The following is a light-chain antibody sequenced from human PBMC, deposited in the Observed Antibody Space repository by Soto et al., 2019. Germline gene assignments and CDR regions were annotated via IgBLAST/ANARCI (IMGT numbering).Light chain of an antibody. V-gene: IGKV1-5*03. Sequence: DIQMTRSPSTLSASAGDRVTITCRASQSASRWLAWYQQKPGKAPKLLIYKASSLESGVPSRFSGSGSGTEFTLTISSLQPDDFATYYCQQYNSYSPVTFGQGTKVEIK. CDR2: KAS. CDR1: QSASRW. J-gene: IGKJ1*01. CDR3: QQYNSYSPVT.